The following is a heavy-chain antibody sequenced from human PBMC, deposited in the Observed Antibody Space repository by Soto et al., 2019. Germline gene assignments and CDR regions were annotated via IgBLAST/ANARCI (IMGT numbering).Heavy chain of an antibody. CDR3: ARHRARNWFDP. J-gene: IGHJ5*02. V-gene: IGHV4-39*01. CDR1: GGSISSSSCY. CDR2: IYYSGST. Sequence: SETLSLTCIVSGGSISSSSCYWGWIRQPPGKGLEWIGSIYYSGSTYYNPSLKSRVTISVDTSKNQFSLKLSSVTAADTAVFYCARHRARNWFDPWGQGTLVTVSS. D-gene: IGHD6-6*01.